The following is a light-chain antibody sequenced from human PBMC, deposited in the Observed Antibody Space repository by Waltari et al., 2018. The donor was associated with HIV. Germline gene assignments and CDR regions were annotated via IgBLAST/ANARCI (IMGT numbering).Light chain of an antibody. CDR3: QSYDSSLSGYV. J-gene: IGLJ1*01. Sequence: GQRVTISCTGSSSNIGAGYDVHWYQQLPGTAPKLLIYGNNNRPSGVPDRFSGSKSGTSASLAVTGLQAEDEADYYCQSYDSSLSGYVFGTGTKVTVL. CDR2: GNN. V-gene: IGLV1-40*01. CDR1: SSNIGAGYD.